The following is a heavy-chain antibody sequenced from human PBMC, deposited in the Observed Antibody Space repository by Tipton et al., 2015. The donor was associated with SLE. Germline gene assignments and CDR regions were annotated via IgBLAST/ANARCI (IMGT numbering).Heavy chain of an antibody. J-gene: IGHJ4*02. CDR3: ARGRSWYGQLGDYFDY. Sequence: TLSLTCAVYGGSFSGYYWSWIRQPPGKGLEWIGEINHSGSTNYNPSLKSRVTISVDTSKNQFSLKLSSVTAADTAVYYCARGRSWYGQLGDYFDYWGQGTLVTVSS. CDR1: GGSFSGYY. D-gene: IGHD6-6*01. V-gene: IGHV4-34*01. CDR2: INHSGST.